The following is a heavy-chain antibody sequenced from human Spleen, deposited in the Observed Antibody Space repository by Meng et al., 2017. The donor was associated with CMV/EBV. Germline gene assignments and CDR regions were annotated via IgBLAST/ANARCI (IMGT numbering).Heavy chain of an antibody. CDR2: IKGDGSSP. J-gene: IGHJ2*01. CDR1: GFTFSRNW. CDR3: ARVEVTSTSDVYYFDL. Sequence: SGFTFSRNWMYWVRQAPGKGLMWVSRIKGDGSSPSYADSVKGRFTISRDNAKNTLYLQMNSLRAEDTAVYYCARVEVTSTSDVYYFDLWGRGTLVTVSS. V-gene: IGHV3-74*01. D-gene: IGHD5/OR15-5a*01.